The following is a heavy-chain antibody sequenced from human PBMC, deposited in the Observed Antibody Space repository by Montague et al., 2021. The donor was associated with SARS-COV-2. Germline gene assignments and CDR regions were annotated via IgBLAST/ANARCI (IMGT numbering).Heavy chain of an antibody. CDR1: GGSISNYY. CDR2: IYTSGDT. V-gene: IGHV4-4*07. Sequence: SETLSLTCTVSGGSISNYYWSWIRQPAGKGLEWIGRIYTSGDTNXNPYLKSRVTMSVDTSKNQFSRKLSSVTAADTAVYYCARALAVDGKGNWFDPWGQGTLVTVSS. CDR3: ARALAVDGKGNWFDP. D-gene: IGHD6-13*01. J-gene: IGHJ5*02.